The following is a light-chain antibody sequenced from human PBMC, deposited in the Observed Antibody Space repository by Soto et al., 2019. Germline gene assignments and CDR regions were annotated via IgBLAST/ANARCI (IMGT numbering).Light chain of an antibody. V-gene: IGLV2-11*01. J-gene: IGLJ1*01. CDR1: SCDVGGYNY. CDR2: DVS. Sequence: QSALTQPRSVSGSPGQSVTISCTGTSCDVGGYNYVSWYQQHPGKAPKFMIYDVSKRPSGVPDRFSGSKSGNTASLTISGLQAEDEADYYCCSYAGSYTYVFGTGTKVTVL. CDR3: CSYAGSYTYV.